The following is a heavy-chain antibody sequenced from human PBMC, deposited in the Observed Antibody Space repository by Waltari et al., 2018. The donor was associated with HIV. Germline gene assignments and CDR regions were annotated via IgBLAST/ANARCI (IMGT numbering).Heavy chain of an antibody. J-gene: IGHJ4*02. CDR3: ARGGFYGSGSKVN. Sequence: EVQLVESGGGLVQPGGSLRLPCAASGFPFSRYWMSWVRQAPGKGLEWVANIKQDGSEKYYVDSVNGRFTISRDNAENSLYLQMNSLRAEDTAVYYCARGGFYGSGSKVNWGQGTLVTVSS. V-gene: IGHV3-7*04. CDR2: IKQDGSEK. CDR1: GFPFSRYW. D-gene: IGHD3-10*01.